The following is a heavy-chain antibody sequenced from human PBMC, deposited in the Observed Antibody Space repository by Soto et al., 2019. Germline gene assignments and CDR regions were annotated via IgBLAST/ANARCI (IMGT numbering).Heavy chain of an antibody. CDR3: ARGVDGSADY. CDR1: GYTFTSNA. V-gene: IGHV1-3*01. Sequence: QVQLVQSGAEVKKPGASVKVSCKASGYTFTSNAIHWMRQAPGQRLEWMGWINGGDANTQYSQNFQGRVTLSRDTSATTAYMELSSLRSEDTAVYYCARGVDGSADYWGQGTLVTVSS. CDR2: INGGDANT. J-gene: IGHJ4*02. D-gene: IGHD3-10*01.